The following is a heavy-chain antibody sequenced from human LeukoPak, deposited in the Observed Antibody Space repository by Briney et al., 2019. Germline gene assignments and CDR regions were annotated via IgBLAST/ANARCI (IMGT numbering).Heavy chain of an antibody. CDR2: IRNDGTTT. J-gene: IGHJ2*01. V-gene: IGHV3-74*01. D-gene: IGHD1-14*01. CDR3: VRLYKIEGVDL. Sequence: PGGSLRLSCAASGFTFSTYWMHWVRQTPGKGLVWVSSIRNDGTTTNYADSVKGRFTISRDNAKNTLYLQMNSLRAEDTAVYYCVRLYKIEGVDLWGRGTLVTVSS. CDR1: GFTFSTYW.